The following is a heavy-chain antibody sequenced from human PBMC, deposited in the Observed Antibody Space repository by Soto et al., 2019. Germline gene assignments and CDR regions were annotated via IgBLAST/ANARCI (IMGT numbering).Heavy chain of an antibody. CDR1: GGTFSSYA. J-gene: IGHJ4*02. Sequence: ASVKVSCKASGGTFSSYAISWVRQAPGQGLEWMGGIIPIFGTANYAQKLQGRVTVTADESTSTAYMELSRLRSEDTAVYYCARGTPMVTPYYFDYWGQGTLVTVSS. V-gene: IGHV1-69*13. CDR2: IIPIFGTA. CDR3: ARGTPMVTPYYFDY. D-gene: IGHD4-17*01.